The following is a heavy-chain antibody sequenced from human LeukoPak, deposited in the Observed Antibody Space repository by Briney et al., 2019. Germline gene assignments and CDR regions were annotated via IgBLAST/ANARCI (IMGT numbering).Heavy chain of an antibody. Sequence: SETLSLTCTVSSGSLGSYYWNWLRQPAGKGLEWIGHIYTSGSTNYNPSLKSRVTMSVDTSQNHFSLKLSSVTAADTAVYYCARLRMDILWFGERGHAFDIWGQGTMVTVSS. J-gene: IGHJ3*02. CDR2: IYTSGST. CDR3: ARLRMDILWFGERGHAFDI. D-gene: IGHD3-10*01. V-gene: IGHV4-4*07. CDR1: SGSLGSYY.